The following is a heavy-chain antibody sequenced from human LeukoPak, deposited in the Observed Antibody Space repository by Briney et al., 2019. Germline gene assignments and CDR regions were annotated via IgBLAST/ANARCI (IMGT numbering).Heavy chain of an antibody. J-gene: IGHJ4*02. Sequence: PGGSLRLSCAASGFTFSSYWMHWVRQAPGKGLVWVSRINSDGSSTSYADSVKGRFTISRDNAKNTLYLQMNSLRAEDTAVYYCASITMVQGVIITPDYWGQGTLVTVSS. CDR3: ASITMVQGVIITPDY. D-gene: IGHD3-10*01. CDR2: INSDGSST. V-gene: IGHV3-74*01. CDR1: GFTFSSYW.